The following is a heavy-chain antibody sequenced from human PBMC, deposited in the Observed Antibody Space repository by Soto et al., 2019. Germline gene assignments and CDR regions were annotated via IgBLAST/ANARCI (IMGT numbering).Heavy chain of an antibody. D-gene: IGHD1-26*01. J-gene: IGHJ6*02. V-gene: IGHV4-39*01. CDR1: GGSVSSESHY. CDR2: IIHSEST. Sequence: SETLSLTCTVSGGSVSSESHYWSWVRQPPGKGLEWIGEIIHSESTKYNPSLKSRVTISVDTSKNQFSLKLSSVTAADTAVYYCARQRPTDGRWEFANYYGMDVWGQGTPVTVSS. CDR3: ARQRPTDGRWEFANYYGMDV.